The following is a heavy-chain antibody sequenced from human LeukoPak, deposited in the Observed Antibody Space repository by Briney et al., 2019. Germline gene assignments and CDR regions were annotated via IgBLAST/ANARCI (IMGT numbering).Heavy chain of an antibody. CDR2: IKQDGSEK. D-gene: IGHD1-1*01. CDR1: GLTFSSYS. J-gene: IGHJ3*02. V-gene: IGHV3-7*01. Sequence: GGSLRLSCAASGLTFSSYSMSWVRQAPGKRLEWVASIKQDGSEKYYVDAVKGRFTISRDNAKNPRYLQMNSLRAEDTAVDYGARGASGIASDIWGQGTMVSVSS. CDR3: ARGASGIASDI.